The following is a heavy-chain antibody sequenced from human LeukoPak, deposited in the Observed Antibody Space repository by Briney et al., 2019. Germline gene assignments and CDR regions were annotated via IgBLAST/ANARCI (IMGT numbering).Heavy chain of an antibody. Sequence: SETLSLTCTVSSYSISSAYYWGWIRRPPGKGLEWIGSIYHSGSTFYNVSLKSRVTISVDTSKNQFSLKLSSVTAADTAVYYCARDGLAVAGTTFDYWGQGTLVTVSS. CDR1: SYSISSAYY. CDR2: IYHSGST. J-gene: IGHJ4*02. D-gene: IGHD6-19*01. CDR3: ARDGLAVAGTTFDY. V-gene: IGHV4-38-2*02.